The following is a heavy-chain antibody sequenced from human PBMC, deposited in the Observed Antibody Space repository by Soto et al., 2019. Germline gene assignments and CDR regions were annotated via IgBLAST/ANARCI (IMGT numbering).Heavy chain of an antibody. CDR2: IGGSGGST. Sequence: EVQLLESGGGLVQPGGSLRLSCAASGFTFSNYDMRWVRQTPGKGLEWVSTIGGSGGSTYYADSVKGRFTISRDNSKNTLYLQMNSLKAEDTAVYYCATLLTGYWGQGTLVTVSS. CDR3: ATLLTGY. CDR1: GFTFSNYD. J-gene: IGHJ4*02. D-gene: IGHD3-9*01. V-gene: IGHV3-23*01.